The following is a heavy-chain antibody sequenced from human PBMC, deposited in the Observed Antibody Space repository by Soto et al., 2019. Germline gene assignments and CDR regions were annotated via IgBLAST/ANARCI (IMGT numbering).Heavy chain of an antibody. D-gene: IGHD5-18*01. CDR2: IDQEGSEK. J-gene: IGHJ6*02. Sequence: PGGSLRLSXAGSGFMFSGYWMTWVRQAPGKGLEWVANIDQEGSEKYYVDSVKGRFTISRDNARNSVYLQMNSLRVEDTAVYYCLRDQTAMVSNYYYGMDVWGQGTAVTVSS. CDR3: LRDQTAMVSNYYYGMDV. CDR1: GFMFSGYW. V-gene: IGHV3-7*01.